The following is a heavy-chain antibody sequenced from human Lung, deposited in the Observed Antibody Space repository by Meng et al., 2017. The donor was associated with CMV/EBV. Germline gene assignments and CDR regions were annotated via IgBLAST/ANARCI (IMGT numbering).Heavy chain of an antibody. V-gene: IGHV4-30-4*08. CDR2: IYYSGST. J-gene: IGHJ4*02. Sequence: SETXSLXCIVSGGSISRGDYYWSWIRQTPGKGLEWIGYIYYSGSTYYNPSLKSRVTISVDTSKNQFSLKLRSVTAADTAVYYCARVLHQDHFDYWGQGTLVPVSS. CDR1: GGSISRGDYY. CDR3: ARVLHQDHFDY.